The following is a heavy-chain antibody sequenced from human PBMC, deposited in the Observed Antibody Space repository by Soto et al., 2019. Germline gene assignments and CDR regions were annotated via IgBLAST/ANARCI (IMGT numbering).Heavy chain of an antibody. V-gene: IGHV4-59*02. J-gene: IGHJ4*02. Sequence: SETLSLTCSVSGASVSRNYWGWVRQTPGKGLEFIGHVRHTGDTTESPSLKSRIVLSIDTSSNRSSLKVFSMTAADTAVYFCARLAYDNVWNSYYFDLWGQGTLVTVSS. CDR1: GASVSRNY. CDR3: ARLAYDNVWNSYYFDL. D-gene: IGHD1-1*01. CDR2: VRHTGDT.